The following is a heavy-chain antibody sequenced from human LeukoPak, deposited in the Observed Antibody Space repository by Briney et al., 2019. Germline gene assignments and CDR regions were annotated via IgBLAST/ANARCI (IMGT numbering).Heavy chain of an antibody. D-gene: IGHD3-22*01. CDR3: ARENPYYDSSGPIDY. Sequence: SETLSLTCTVSGGSISSYYWSWIRQPPGKGLEWIGYIYTSGSTNYNPSLKSRVTMSVDTSKNQFSLKLSSVTAADTAVYYCARENPYYDSSGPIDYWGQGTLVTVSS. V-gene: IGHV4-4*09. CDR2: IYTSGST. CDR1: GGSISSYY. J-gene: IGHJ4*02.